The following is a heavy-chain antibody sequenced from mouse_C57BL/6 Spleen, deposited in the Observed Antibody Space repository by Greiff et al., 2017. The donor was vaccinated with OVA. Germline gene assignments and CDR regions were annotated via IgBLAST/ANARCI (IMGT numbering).Heavy chain of an antibody. V-gene: IGHV1-81*01. CDR3: ARNYSYYYSSSYLIRYAMDY. Sequence: VQLQQSGAELARPGASVKLSCKASGYTFTSYGISWVKQRTGQGLEWIGEIYPRSGITYYNEKFKGKATLTADKSSSTAYMELRSLTSEDSAVYFVARNYSYYYSSSYLIRYAMDYWGQGTSVTVSS. J-gene: IGHJ4*01. CDR2: IYPRSGIT. CDR1: GYTFTSYG. D-gene: IGHD1-1*01.